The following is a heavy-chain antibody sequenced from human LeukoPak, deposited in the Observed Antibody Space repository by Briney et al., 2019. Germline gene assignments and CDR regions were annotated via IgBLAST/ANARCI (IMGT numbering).Heavy chain of an antibody. CDR3: ARDRALLWFGMDYYGMDV. Sequence: PGGSLRLSCAASGFTFSSYWMSWVRQAPGKGLEWVANIKQDGSEKYYVDSVKGRFTISRDNAKNSLYLQMNSLRAEDTAVYYCARDRALLWFGMDYYGMDVWGQGTTVAVSS. CDR2: IKQDGSEK. V-gene: IGHV3-7*01. J-gene: IGHJ6*02. CDR1: GFTFSSYW. D-gene: IGHD3-10*01.